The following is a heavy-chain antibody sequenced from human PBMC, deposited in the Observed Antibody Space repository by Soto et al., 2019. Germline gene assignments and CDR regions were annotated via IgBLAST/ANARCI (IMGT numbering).Heavy chain of an antibody. CDR2: IIPIVGIA. CDR3: ARGWVAGFDP. V-gene: IGHV1-69*02. CDR1: GGTFSSYI. Sequence: QVQLVQSGAEVKKPGSSVKVSCKASGGTFSSYIISWVRQAPGQGLEWMGRIIPIVGIANYAQRFQGRVTITADKSTSTAYMEMSSLRSEDTAVYYCARGWVAGFDPWGQGTLVTVSS. D-gene: IGHD6-19*01. J-gene: IGHJ5*02.